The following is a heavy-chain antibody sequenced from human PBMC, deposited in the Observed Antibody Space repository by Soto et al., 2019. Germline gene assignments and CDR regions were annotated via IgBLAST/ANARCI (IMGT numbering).Heavy chain of an antibody. CDR3: ARSTGSSPQNWFDP. J-gene: IGHJ5*02. CDR1: GGTFSSYT. CDR2: IIPILGIA. Sequence: GASVKVSCKASGGTFSSYTISWVRQAPGQGLEWMGRIIPILGIANYAQKFQGRVTITADKSTSTAYMELSSLRSEDTAVYYCARSTGSSPQNWFDPWGQGTLVTVSS. V-gene: IGHV1-69*02. D-gene: IGHD6-13*01.